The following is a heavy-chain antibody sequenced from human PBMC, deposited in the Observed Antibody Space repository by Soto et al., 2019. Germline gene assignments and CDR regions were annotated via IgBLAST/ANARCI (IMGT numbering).Heavy chain of an antibody. Sequence: GGSLRLSCAASGFTFDDYAMHWVRQAPGKGVEGVSGISWNSGSIGYADSVKGRLTISRDNPKNSLYLQMNSLRAEDTALYSSAIGITGPTSVVQHRIDYGMDAWGQGTTVTVSS. CDR1: GFTFDDYA. J-gene: IGHJ6*02. V-gene: IGHV3-9*01. CDR2: ISWNSGSI. D-gene: IGHD1-7*01. CDR3: AIGITGPTSVVQHRIDYGMDA.